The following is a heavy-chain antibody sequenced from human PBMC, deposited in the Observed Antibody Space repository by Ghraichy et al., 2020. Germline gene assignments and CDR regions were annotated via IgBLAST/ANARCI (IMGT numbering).Heavy chain of an antibody. CDR3: ARAPGVAAFDY. V-gene: IGHV3-53*01. CDR2: IYSGGST. CDR1: GFTVSSNY. D-gene: IGHD6-19*01. Sequence: GGSLRLSCAASGFTVSSNYMSWVRQAPGKGLEWVSVIYSGGSTYYADSVKGRFTISRDNSKNTLYLQMNSLRAEDTAVYYCARAPGVAAFDYWGQGTLVTVSS. J-gene: IGHJ4*02.